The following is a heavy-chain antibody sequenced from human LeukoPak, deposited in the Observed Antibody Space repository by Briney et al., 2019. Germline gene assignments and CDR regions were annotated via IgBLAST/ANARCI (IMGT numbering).Heavy chain of an antibody. CDR3: ARDYGSGWYYDY. V-gene: IGHV1-46*01. Sequence: GASVKVSCKASGYTFTSYYMHWVRQAPGQGLEWMGIINPSGGSTSYAQKSQGRVTMTRDTSTSTVYMELSSLRSEDTAVYYCARDYGSGWYYDYWGQGTLVTVSS. CDR2: INPSGGST. D-gene: IGHD6-19*01. J-gene: IGHJ4*02. CDR1: GYTFTSYY.